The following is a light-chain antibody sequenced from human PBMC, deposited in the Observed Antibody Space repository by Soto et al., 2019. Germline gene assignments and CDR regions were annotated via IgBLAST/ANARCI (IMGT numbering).Light chain of an antibody. CDR2: DAS. J-gene: IGKJ3*01. V-gene: IGKV3-11*01. CDR1: QSVSSY. Sequence: EIVLTQSPATLSLSPGERATLSCRASQSVSSYLAWYQQKPGQTPRLLIYDASNKATGIPARFSGSGSGTDFALTIGSHEPKDFAVYYCQQYNNWPLTFGPGTKVDIK. CDR3: QQYNNWPLT.